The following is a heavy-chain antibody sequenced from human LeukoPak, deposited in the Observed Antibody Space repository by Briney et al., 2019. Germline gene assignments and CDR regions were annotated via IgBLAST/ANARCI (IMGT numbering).Heavy chain of an antibody. D-gene: IGHD1-26*01. CDR2: ISGSSSYI. CDR3: ARSDHNSWNAFDI. V-gene: IGHV3-21*04. J-gene: IGHJ3*02. CDR1: GFTFSSYS. Sequence: GGSLRLSCAASGFTFSSYSMNWVRQAPGKGLEWVSSISGSSSYIYYADSVKGRFTISRDNAKNSLYLQMNSLRAEDTAVYYCARSDHNSWNAFDIWGQGTMVTVSS.